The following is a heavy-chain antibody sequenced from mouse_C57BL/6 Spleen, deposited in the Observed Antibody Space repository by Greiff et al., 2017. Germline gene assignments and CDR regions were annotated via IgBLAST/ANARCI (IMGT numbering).Heavy chain of an antibody. CDR3: AREDDQRAMDD. V-gene: IGHV1-64*01. Sequence: QVQLKQPWAELVKPGASVKLSCKASGYTFTRYWMHWVKQRPGQGLEWIGMIHPNSGSTNYNEKFKSQATLTVDKSSSTAYMQRSSLTSEYSAVYYCAREDDQRAMDDWGQGTSVTVSS. CDR1: GYTFTRYW. D-gene: IGHD2-12*01. J-gene: IGHJ4*01. CDR2: IHPNSGST.